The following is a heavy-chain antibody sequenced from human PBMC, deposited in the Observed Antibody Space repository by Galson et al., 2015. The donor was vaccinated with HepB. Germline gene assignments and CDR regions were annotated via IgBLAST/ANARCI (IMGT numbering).Heavy chain of an antibody. Sequence: TLSLTCTVSGGSISSGGYYWSWIRQHPGKGLEWIGYIYYSGSTYYNPSLKSRVTISVDTSKNQFSLKLSSVTAADTAVYYCARVQKIVDSSGDYYFDYWGQGTLVTVSS. V-gene: IGHV4-31*03. CDR2: IYYSGST. CDR3: ARVQKIVDSSGDYYFDY. J-gene: IGHJ4*02. D-gene: IGHD3-22*01. CDR1: GGSISSGGYY.